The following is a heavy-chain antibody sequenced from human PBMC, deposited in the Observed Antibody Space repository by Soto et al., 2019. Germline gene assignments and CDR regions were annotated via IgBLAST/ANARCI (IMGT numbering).Heavy chain of an antibody. CDR2: IIPIFGTA. V-gene: IGHV1-69*13. CDR3: ARDRGPSSGYYPYWFDP. D-gene: IGHD3-22*01. CDR1: GGTFSSYA. Sequence: SVKVSCKASGGTFSSYAISWVRQAPGQVLEWMGEIIPIFGTANYAQKFQGRVTITADESTSTAYMELSSLRPEDTAVYYCARDRGPSSGYYPYWFDPWGQGTLVTVSS. J-gene: IGHJ5*02.